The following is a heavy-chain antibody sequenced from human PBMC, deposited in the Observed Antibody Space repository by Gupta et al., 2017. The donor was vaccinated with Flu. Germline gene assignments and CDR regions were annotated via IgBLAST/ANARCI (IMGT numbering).Heavy chain of an antibody. CDR1: CCPICNHY. J-gene: IGHJ6*02. CDR3: ARHAVVVAATPEYYYGMDV. V-gene: IGHV4-59*08. Sequence: QVELQSSGEGLLKLSETLPLTCTASCCPICNHYCRWIRTRPGKGMEWIGSIYYSGSSNYNPSRKSRITISVDTSKNRFSLKLSSVTAADTAVYYCARHAVVVAATPEYYYGMDVWGQGTTVTVSS. CDR2: IYYSGSS. D-gene: IGHD2-15*01.